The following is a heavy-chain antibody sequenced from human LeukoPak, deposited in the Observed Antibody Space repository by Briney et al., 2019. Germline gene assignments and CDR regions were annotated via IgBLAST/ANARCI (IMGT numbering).Heavy chain of an antibody. Sequence: GGSLRLSCAASGFTFNNAWMNWVRQAPGRGLEWVGRIYRKTDGGTTEYAAPVKGRFTISRDDSKNTLYVQMNSLKTEDTAVYYCTRGSSSYDSSDFDHWSQGTLVTVSS. J-gene: IGHJ4*02. CDR2: IYRKTDGGTT. CDR3: TRGSSSYDSSDFDH. CDR1: GFTFNNAW. D-gene: IGHD3-22*01. V-gene: IGHV3-15*01.